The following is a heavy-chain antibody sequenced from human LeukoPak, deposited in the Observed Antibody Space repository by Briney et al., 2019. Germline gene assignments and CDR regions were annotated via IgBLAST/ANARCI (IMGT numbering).Heavy chain of an antibody. D-gene: IGHD6-25*01. CDR2: ISAYNGNT. V-gene: IGHV1-18*01. Sequence: ASVKVSCKASGYTFTSYGISWVRQAPGQGLEWMGWISAYNGNTNYAQKLQGRVTMTTDTSTSTAYMELRSLRSDDTALYYCAKDSIAADHYGMDVWGQGTTVTVSS. CDR3: AKDSIAADHYGMDV. J-gene: IGHJ6*02. CDR1: GYTFTSYG.